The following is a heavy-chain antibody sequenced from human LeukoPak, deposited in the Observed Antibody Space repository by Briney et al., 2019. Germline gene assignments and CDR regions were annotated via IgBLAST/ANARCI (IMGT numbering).Heavy chain of an antibody. J-gene: IGHJ3*01. CDR1: GFTVSSSY. Sequence: GGSLRLSCAASGFTVSSSYMTWVRQAPGKGLEWVSVIRSGGSTVYADSVKGRFTISRDNSKNTLYLQLNSLRAEDTAVYYCAREGSGRTAYNDGLDVWGQGTMVTVSS. D-gene: IGHD3-10*01. CDR3: AREGSGRTAYNDGLDV. CDR2: IRSGGST. V-gene: IGHV3-53*01.